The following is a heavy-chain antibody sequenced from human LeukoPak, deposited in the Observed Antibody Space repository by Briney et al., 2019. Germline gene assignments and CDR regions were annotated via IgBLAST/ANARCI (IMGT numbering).Heavy chain of an antibody. V-gene: IGHV4-59*01. CDR1: GGSISGCY. J-gene: IGHJ6*02. CDR2: TYYSGST. Sequence: PSETLSLTCTVSGGSISGCYWSWIRQPPGKGLEWIGYTYYSGSTYYNPSLKSRVTISVDTSKNQFSLKLNSVTAADTAVYYCARDEMGDVWGQGTTVTVSS. CDR3: ARDEMGDV. D-gene: IGHD2-8*01.